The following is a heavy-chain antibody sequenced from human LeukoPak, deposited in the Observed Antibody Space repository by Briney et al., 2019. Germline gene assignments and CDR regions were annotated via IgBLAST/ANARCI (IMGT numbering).Heavy chain of an antibody. CDR2: FYYSGNT. D-gene: IGHD6-6*01. J-gene: IGHJ4*02. CDR3: ARGKYYYDN. CDR1: GGSISSSSYS. Sequence: SETLSLTCTVSGGSISSSSYSWGWIRQPPGKGLEWIGSFYYSGNTYYNPSLKSRFTISVDTSKNQFSLRLSSVTAADTAVYYCARGKYYYDNWGQGTLVTVSS. V-gene: IGHV4-39*01.